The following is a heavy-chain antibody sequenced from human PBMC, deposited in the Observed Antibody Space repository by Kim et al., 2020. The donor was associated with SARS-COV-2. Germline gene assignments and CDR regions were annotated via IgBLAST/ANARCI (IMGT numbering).Heavy chain of an antibody. Sequence: GGSLRLSCAASGFTFSSYWMHWVRQAPGKGLVWVSRLNTDGSTTTYADSVKGRFTISRDNAKNTLYLQMNSLRAEDTAIYYCVRSYFYAGSGYYYSDWGQGTLGTVSS. J-gene: IGHJ4*02. CDR2: LNTDGSTT. V-gene: IGHV3-74*03. CDR1: GFTFSSYW. D-gene: IGHD3-22*01. CDR3: VRSYFYAGSGYYYSD.